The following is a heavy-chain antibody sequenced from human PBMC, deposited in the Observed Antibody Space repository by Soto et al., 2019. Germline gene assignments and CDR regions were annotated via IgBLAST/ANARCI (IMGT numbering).Heavy chain of an antibody. CDR2: IKSKTDGGTT. D-gene: IGHD3-10*01. Sequence: GGSLRLSCAASGFTFTNAWMHWVRQAPGKGLEWVGRIKSKTDGGTTDYAAPVKGRFTISRDDSKNTLYLQMNSLKTEDTAVYYCTTDLLDLRGLENYWGQGTLVTVSS. J-gene: IGHJ4*02. CDR3: TTDLLDLRGLENY. CDR1: GFTFTNAW. V-gene: IGHV3-15*07.